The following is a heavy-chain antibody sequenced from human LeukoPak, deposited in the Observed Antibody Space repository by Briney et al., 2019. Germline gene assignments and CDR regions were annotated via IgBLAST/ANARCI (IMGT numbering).Heavy chain of an antibody. CDR1: GGSISSGGYY. D-gene: IGHD3-10*01. J-gene: IGHJ4*02. CDR3: ARRGYYYGSGTPYFDY. V-gene: IGHV4-31*03. CDR2: IYYSGST. Sequence: SETLSLTCTVSGGSISSGGYYWSWIRQHPGKGLEWIGYIYYSGSTYYNPSLKSRVTISVDTSKNQFSLKLSSVTAADTAVYYCARRGYYYGSGTPYFDYWGQGTLVTVSS.